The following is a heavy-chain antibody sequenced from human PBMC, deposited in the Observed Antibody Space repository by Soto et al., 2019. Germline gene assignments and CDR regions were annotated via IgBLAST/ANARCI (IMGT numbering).Heavy chain of an antibody. D-gene: IGHD1-1*01. CDR2: ISWNSCSI. V-gene: IGHV3-9*01. CDR3: AKASGEMATILGY. J-gene: IGHJ4*02. Sequence: EVPLVESGGGLVQPGRSLRLSCAASGFTFDDYAMHWVRHAPGKGLERVSGISWNSCSIGYADSVKGRFAISRDNAKNSLDLQMNSLRAEVTALYYCAKASGEMATILGYWGQETLVSVSS. CDR1: GFTFDDYA.